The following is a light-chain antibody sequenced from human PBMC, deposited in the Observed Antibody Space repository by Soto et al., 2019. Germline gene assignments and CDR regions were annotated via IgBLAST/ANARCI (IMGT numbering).Light chain of an antibody. Sequence: QSVLTQPASVSGSPGQSITISCTGTSSDVGSYNLVSWYQQHPGKAPKLRIHEVSERPSGVSNRFSASKSGNTASLTISGLQAEDEADYYCCSYAGSSTSLYVFGTGTKVTVL. CDR2: EVS. CDR1: SSDVGSYNL. V-gene: IGLV2-23*02. CDR3: CSYAGSSTSLYV. J-gene: IGLJ1*01.